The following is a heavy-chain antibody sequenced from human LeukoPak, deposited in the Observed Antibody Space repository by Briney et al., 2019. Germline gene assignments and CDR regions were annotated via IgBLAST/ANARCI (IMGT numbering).Heavy chain of an antibody. J-gene: IGHJ5*02. V-gene: IGHV3-23*01. CDR2: ISGSGGST. CDR1: GFTFSSYA. CDR3: AKDVYSRGPSGWFDP. Sequence: GGSLRLSCAASGFTFSSYAMSWVRQAPGKGLEWVSAISGSGGSTYYADSVKGRFTISRDNSKNTLYLRMNSLRAEDTAVYYCAKDVYSRGPSGWFDPWGQGTLVTVSS. D-gene: IGHD3-10*01.